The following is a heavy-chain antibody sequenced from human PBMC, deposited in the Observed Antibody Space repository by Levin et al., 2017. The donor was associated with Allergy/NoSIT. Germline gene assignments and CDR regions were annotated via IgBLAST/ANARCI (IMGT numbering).Heavy chain of an antibody. D-gene: IGHD3-10*01. CDR3: AKEGYYGSGSYYYYGMDV. Sequence: GGSLRLSCAASGFTFDDYAMHWVRQAPGKGLEWVSGISWNSGSIGYADSVKGRFTISRDNAKNSLYLQMNSLRAEDTALYYCAKEGYYGSGSYYYYGMDVWGQGTTVTVSS. CDR1: GFTFDDYA. J-gene: IGHJ6*02. CDR2: ISWNSGSI. V-gene: IGHV3-9*01.